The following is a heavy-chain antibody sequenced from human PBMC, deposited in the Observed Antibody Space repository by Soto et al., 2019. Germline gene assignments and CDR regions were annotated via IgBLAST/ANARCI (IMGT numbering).Heavy chain of an antibody. Sequence: EVQLVESGGGLIQPGGSLRLSCAVSGFTVSNNYMSWVRQAPGKGLEGVSVIYSGGYTAYGDSVKGRFTISRDNSKNTLSLKMKSRSAGGTAVYYFPPNPGGGGYWGQGTLVTVSS. CDR3: PPNPGGGGY. CDR1: GFTVSNNY. V-gene: IGHV3-53*01. J-gene: IGHJ4*02. D-gene: IGHD3-10*01. CDR2: IYSGGYT.